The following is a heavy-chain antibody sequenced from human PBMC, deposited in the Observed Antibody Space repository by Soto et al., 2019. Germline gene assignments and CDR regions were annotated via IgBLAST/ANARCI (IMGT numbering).Heavy chain of an antibody. Sequence: QITLKESGPTLVKPTQTLTLTCTFSGFSLSTSGVGVGWIRQPPGKALEWLALIYWDDDKRYSPSLKSRLTITKDTTKNQGVLTMTTMAPVDTATYYCAHSLIGYYYDSSGSNWFDPWGQGTLVTVSS. J-gene: IGHJ5*02. CDR3: AHSLIGYYYDSSGSNWFDP. V-gene: IGHV2-5*02. CDR1: GFSLSTSGVG. CDR2: IYWDDDK. D-gene: IGHD3-22*01.